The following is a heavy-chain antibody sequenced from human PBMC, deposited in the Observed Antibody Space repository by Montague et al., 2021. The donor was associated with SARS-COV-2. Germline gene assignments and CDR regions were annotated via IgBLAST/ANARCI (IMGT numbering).Heavy chain of an antibody. CDR3: TRDYRSIVGDGLDI. D-gene: IGHD3-16*02. J-gene: IGHJ3*02. V-gene: IGHV3-48*03. Sequence: SLRLSCPASGFTFSNYDMNWVRQAPGKGPEWISYISTSAYTTSYAGSVKGQFTISRDNGKNSLYLQMNSLRVEDTAVYYCTRDYRSIVGDGLDIWGQGTKVTVSS. CDR2: ISTSAYTT. CDR1: GFTFSNYD.